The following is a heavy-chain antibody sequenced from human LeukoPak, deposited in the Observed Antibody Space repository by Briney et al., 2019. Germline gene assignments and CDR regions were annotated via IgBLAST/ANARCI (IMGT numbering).Heavy chain of an antibody. CDR3: ARANWGFGFPFDM. Sequence: GGSLRLSCAASGFTFGNYDMHWVRQVTGKGLEWVSTIGIGSDPYYPGSVKGRFTISSENAKNSLYLQINSLRPGDTAMYYCARANWGFGFPFDMWGQGTMVIVSS. CDR2: IGIGSDP. CDR1: GFTFGNYD. J-gene: IGHJ3*02. D-gene: IGHD7-27*01. V-gene: IGHV3-13*05.